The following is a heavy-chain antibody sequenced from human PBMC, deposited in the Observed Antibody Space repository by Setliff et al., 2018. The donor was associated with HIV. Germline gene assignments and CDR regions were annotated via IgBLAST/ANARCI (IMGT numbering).Heavy chain of an antibody. Sequence: GESLKISCRASGYTFTNYWIGWVRQMPGKGLEWVAVIYPGDSETRYSPSFQGQVTISVDKSISTAYLHWSSLKASDTAMYFCARANNWFDPWGQGTLVTVSS. CDR2: IYPGDSET. J-gene: IGHJ5*02. CDR1: GYTFTNYW. V-gene: IGHV5-51*01. CDR3: ARANNWFDP.